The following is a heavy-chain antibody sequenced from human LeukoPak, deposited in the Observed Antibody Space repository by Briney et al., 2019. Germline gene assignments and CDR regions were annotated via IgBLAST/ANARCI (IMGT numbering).Heavy chain of an antibody. J-gene: IGHJ4*02. CDR1: DFIFSRYC. Sequence: GGSLTLTCEDSDFIFSRYCRNWVRQAPGKGLEWLSHISSSSSTIYYADSVKGRFTISRDNAKNSLYLEMSSLRDEDTAVYYCARDQLRGLRPFDWLMGGTAHWGQGTVVIVSS. CDR3: ARDQLRGLRPFDWLMGGTAH. V-gene: IGHV3-48*02. CDR2: ISSSSSTI. D-gene: IGHD3-9*01.